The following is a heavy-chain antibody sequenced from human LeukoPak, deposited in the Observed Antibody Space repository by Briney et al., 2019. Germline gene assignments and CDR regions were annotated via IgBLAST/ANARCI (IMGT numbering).Heavy chain of an antibody. D-gene: IGHD6-19*01. V-gene: IGHV5-51*01. J-gene: IGHJ5*02. CDR1: GYSFPRYW. Sequence: GESLNISCKGSGYSFPRYWIRWVRQMPGKGLAWMGSIYPGDSDTRYSPSFHGQATLPPHKSIRAASLPWNRLTASGTAGYYFPRHTGIAVVGTVWFDPWGQGTLVTVSS. CDR2: IYPGDSDT. CDR3: PRHTGIAVVGTVWFDP.